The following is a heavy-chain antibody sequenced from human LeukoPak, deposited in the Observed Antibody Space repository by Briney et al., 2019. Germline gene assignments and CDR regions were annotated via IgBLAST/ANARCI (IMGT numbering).Heavy chain of an antibody. V-gene: IGHV4-4*02. J-gene: IGHJ3*01. Sequence: NPSGTLSLTCAVSGASISSGNWWNWVRQPPGKGLEWLGEIYHSGSTNYNPSLKNRVTISVDKSKNQFSLTVISVTSADTAVYFCARGFYDSVNYFNSFDLWGQGTLVTVSS. CDR1: GASISSGNW. CDR2: IYHSGST. CDR3: ARGFYDSVNYFNSFDL. D-gene: IGHD3-16*01.